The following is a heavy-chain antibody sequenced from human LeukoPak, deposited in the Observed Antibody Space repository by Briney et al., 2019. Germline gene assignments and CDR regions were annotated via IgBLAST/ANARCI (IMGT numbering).Heavy chain of an antibody. V-gene: IGHV1-18*04. CDR2: ISGYNGNT. D-gene: IGHD3-10*01. CDR3: VRDTLWFGELLRGFDY. Sequence: ASLKLSCKASGYTFTSNGISWVRQAPGHRLECMGWISGYNGNTNYAQKLQGRVTMTTDTSTSTAYMELRSLRSDDTAVYYCVRDTLWFGELLRGFDYWGQGTLVTVSS. J-gene: IGHJ4*02. CDR1: GYTFTSNG.